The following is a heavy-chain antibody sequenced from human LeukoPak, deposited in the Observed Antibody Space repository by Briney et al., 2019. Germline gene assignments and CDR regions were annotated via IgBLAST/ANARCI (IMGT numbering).Heavy chain of an antibody. Sequence: GGSLRLSCTGSGFVFRQFGFYWVRQAPGKGLEWVAHIWYDESDQFYADSVKGRFSISKDTSMNTVYLQMDTLRDDDTAVYYCARDHVPSTTFGVAPAYWGQGSLVIVSS. D-gene: IGHD3-3*01. J-gene: IGHJ4*02. CDR3: ARDHVPSTTFGVAPAY. CDR2: IWYDESDQ. V-gene: IGHV3-33*07. CDR1: GFVFRQFG.